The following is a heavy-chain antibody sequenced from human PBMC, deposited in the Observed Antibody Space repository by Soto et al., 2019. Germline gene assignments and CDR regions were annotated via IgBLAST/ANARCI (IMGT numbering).Heavy chain of an antibody. D-gene: IGHD3-22*01. Sequence: ASVKVSCKASGYTFTGYYMHCVRQAPGQTLEWMGWINPNSGGTNYAQKFQGRVTMTRDTSISTAYMELSRLRSDDTAVYYCARGYYHDRDFAYWGQGTLVTVSS. V-gene: IGHV1-2*02. J-gene: IGHJ4*02. CDR3: ARGYYHDRDFAY. CDR1: GYTFTGYY. CDR2: INPNSGGT.